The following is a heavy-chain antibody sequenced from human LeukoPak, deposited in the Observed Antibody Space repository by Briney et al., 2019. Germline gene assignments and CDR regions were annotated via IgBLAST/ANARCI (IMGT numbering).Heavy chain of an antibody. V-gene: IGHV1-2*06. Sequence: ASVKVSCKTSGYTFNDYFIHWVRQAPGQGLEWMGRVNSNSAVAESEEKFQGRVTVTRDTSIRTVYMELFRLTSDDTAIYYCAGDLSSTPHWELDYWGQGTLVTVSS. J-gene: IGHJ4*02. CDR1: GYTFNDYF. CDR3: AGDLSSTPHWELDY. D-gene: IGHD7-27*01. CDR2: VNSNSAVA.